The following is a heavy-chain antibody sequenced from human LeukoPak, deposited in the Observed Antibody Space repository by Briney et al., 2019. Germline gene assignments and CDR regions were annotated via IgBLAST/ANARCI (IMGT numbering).Heavy chain of an antibody. CDR1: GFTFSTYG. CDR2: ISYDGSNK. Sequence: PGGSLRLSCAASGFTFSTYGIHWVRQDPGEGLEWVAVISYDGSNKYYADSVKGRFTISRDNSKNTLYLQMNSLRAEDTAVYYCAKDSLLSQLWLLLPDYWGQGTLVTVSS. D-gene: IGHD5-18*01. CDR3: AKDSLLSQLWLLLPDY. V-gene: IGHV3-30*18. J-gene: IGHJ4*02.